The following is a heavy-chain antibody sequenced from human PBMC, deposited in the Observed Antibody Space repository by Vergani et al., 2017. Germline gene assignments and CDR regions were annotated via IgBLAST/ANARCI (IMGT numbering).Heavy chain of an antibody. D-gene: IGHD3-10*01. Sequence: QVQLVQSGAEVKKPGASVKVSCKASGYTFTGYYMHWVRQAPGQGLEWMGWINPNSGGTNYAQKFQGRVTMTRDTSISTAYMELSRLRSDDTAVYYCARDLEFTMVRGPLDYWGQGTLVTVSS. CDR3: ARDLEFTMVRGPLDY. V-gene: IGHV1-2*02. J-gene: IGHJ4*02. CDR2: INPNSGGT. CDR1: GYTFTGYY.